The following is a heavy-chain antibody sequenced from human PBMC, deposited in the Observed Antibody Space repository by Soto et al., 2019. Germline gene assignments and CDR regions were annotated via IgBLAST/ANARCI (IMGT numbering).Heavy chain of an antibody. CDR3: ARAPLRGIVVGPPEAGAFDI. CDR2: IYPGDSDT. D-gene: IGHD2-2*01. CDR1: GYNFAKLY. Sequence: GESLKISCKASGYNFAKLYIGWVRQMPGKGLEWMGIIYPGDSDTKYSPSFQGQVTISVDRSINTAYLQWSSLKASDTAMYYCARAPLRGIVVGPPEAGAFDIWGQGTMVTVS. J-gene: IGHJ3*02. V-gene: IGHV5-51*01.